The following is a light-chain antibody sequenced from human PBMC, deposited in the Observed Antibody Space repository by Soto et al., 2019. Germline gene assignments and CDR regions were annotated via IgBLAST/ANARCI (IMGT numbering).Light chain of an antibody. CDR3: SSSAGIYHYLV. Sequence: QSALTQPPSASGSPGQSVTISCTGTPSDVGGYISVSWYQQHPGKAPRLMIYEVNKRPSGVPDRFSGSKSGYTASLTVSGLQTEDEAFYYCSSSAGIYHYLVFGGGTKLTVL. CDR1: PSDVGGYIS. V-gene: IGLV2-8*01. J-gene: IGLJ3*02. CDR2: EVN.